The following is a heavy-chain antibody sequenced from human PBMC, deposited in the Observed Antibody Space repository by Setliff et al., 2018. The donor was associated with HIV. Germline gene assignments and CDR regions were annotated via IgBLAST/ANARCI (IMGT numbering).Heavy chain of an antibody. V-gene: IGHV3-30*04. J-gene: IGHJ4*02. CDR3: VGDGGRCFTDFDY. Sequence: GGSLRLSCGVSGFPFSNYAMHWVRQAPGKGLEWVAIISDDGSDKHFADSLKGRFTISRDNSKNTMYLQMNSLKIEDTAIYYCVGDGGRCFTDFDYWGQGTLVTVSS. D-gene: IGHD1-26*01. CDR1: GFPFSNYA. CDR2: ISDDGSDK.